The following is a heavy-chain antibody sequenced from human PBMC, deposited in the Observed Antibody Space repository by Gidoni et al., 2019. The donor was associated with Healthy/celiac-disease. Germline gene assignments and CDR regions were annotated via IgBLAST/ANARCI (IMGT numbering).Heavy chain of an antibody. D-gene: IGHD6-19*01. J-gene: IGHJ4*02. CDR3: AKDEDPGYSSGWYRH. CDR2: ISWNSGSI. V-gene: IGHV3-9*01. CDR1: GFTFDDYA. Sequence: EVQLVESGGGLVQPGRSLRLSCAASGFTFDDYAMHWVRQAPGKGLEWVSGISWNSGSIGYADSVKGRFTISRDNAKNSLYLQMNSLRAEDTALYYCAKDEDPGYSSGWYRHWGQGTLVTVSS.